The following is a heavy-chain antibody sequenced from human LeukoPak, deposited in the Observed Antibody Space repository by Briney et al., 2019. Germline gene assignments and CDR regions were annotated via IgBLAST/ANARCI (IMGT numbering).Heavy chain of an antibody. CDR2: ISSSSSYI. V-gene: IGHV3-21*01. CDR1: GFTFSSYS. D-gene: IGHD2-2*02. Sequence: GGSLRLSCAASGFTFSSYSMNWVRQAPGKGLEWVSSISSSSSYIYYADSVKGRFTISRDNAKNSLYLQMNSLRAEDTAVYYCAREGIHCGSTSCYRSWFDPWGQGTLVTVSS. CDR3: AREGIHCGSTSCYRSWFDP. J-gene: IGHJ5*02.